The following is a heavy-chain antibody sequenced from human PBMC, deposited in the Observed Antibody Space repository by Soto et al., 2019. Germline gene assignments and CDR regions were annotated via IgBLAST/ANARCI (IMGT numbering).Heavy chain of an antibody. CDR2: IKSKTDGGTT. J-gene: IGHJ4*02. V-gene: IGHV3-15*01. CDR1: GFTFSNAW. Sequence: EVQLVESGGGLVKPGGSLRFSCAASGFTFSNAWMSWVRQAPGKGLEWVGRIKSKTDGGTTDYAAPVKGRFTISRDDSKNTLYLQMNSLKTEDTAVYYCTTGVCSGGSCYSSLFDYWGQGTLVTVSS. D-gene: IGHD2-15*01. CDR3: TTGVCSGGSCYSSLFDY.